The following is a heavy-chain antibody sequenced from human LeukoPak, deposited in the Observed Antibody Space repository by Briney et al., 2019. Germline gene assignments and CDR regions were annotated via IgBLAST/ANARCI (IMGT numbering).Heavy chain of an antibody. D-gene: IGHD2-21*02. J-gene: IGHJ3*02. CDR3: ARLSSWVFEI. Sequence: PGGSLRLSCAASGFTFSSYGLHWVRQAPCKGLEWVGFIRYDGSNKYYPEFVKGRLTISRDNSKNTLYLQMGSLRAEDTAVYSCARLSSWVFEIWGQGTMVTVSS. CDR1: GFTFSSYG. CDR2: IRYDGSNK. V-gene: IGHV3-30*02.